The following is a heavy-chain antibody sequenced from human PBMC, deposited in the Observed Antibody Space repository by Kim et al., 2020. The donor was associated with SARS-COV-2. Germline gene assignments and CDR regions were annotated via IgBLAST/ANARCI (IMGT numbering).Heavy chain of an antibody. CDR1: GYTFTSYA. D-gene: IGHD3-10*01. CDR2: INAGHGNT. CDR3: ASEGVLLWFGEPPHAFDI. Sequence: ASVKVSCKASGYTFTSYAMHWVRQAPGQRLEWMGWINAGHGNTKYSQQFHGKVTITMDTSASTAYMELSSLRSEDTAMYDCASEGVLLWFGEPPHAFDIWGQGTMVTVSS. J-gene: IGHJ3*02. V-gene: IGHV1-3*01.